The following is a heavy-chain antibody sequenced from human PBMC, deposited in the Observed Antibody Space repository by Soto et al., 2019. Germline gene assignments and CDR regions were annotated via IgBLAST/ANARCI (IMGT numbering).Heavy chain of an antibody. CDR3: AKHCSGGSCYSYGAWFDP. V-gene: IGHV3-23*01. Sequence: EVQLLESGGGLVQPGGSLRLSCAASGFTFSSYAMSWVRQAPGKGLEWVSAISGSGGSTYYADSVKGRFTISRDNSKNTLYLQMDSLRAEDTAVYYCAKHCSGGSCYSYGAWFDPWGQGTLVTVSS. CDR2: ISGSGGST. J-gene: IGHJ5*02. D-gene: IGHD2-15*01. CDR1: GFTFSSYA.